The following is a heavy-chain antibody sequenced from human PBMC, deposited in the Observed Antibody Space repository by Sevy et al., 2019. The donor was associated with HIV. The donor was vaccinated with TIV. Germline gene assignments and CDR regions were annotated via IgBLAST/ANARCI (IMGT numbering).Heavy chain of an antibody. CDR1: GFNINTYW. CDR3: VRAIVIEGSF. Sequence: GGSLRLSCAASGFNINTYWMNWVRQAPGKGLEWVANIKYDGSEINYVDFVRGRFTISKDNARNLVYLQMNSLRAEDTALYYCVRAIVIEGSFWGQGTLVTVSS. CDR2: IKYDGSEI. J-gene: IGHJ4*02. D-gene: IGHD2-2*01. V-gene: IGHV3-7*01.